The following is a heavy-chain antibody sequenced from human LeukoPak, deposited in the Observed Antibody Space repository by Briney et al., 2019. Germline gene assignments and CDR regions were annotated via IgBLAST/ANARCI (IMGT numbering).Heavy chain of an antibody. CDR2: IIPIFGTA. CDR3: ARQQGLYYDILTGYYTPYPYYFDY. CDR1: GGTFSSYA. V-gene: IGHV1-69*13. J-gene: IGHJ4*02. Sequence: SVKVSCKASGGTFSSYAISWVRQAPGQGLEWMGGIIPIFGTANYAQKFQGRVTITADESTSTAYMELSSLRSEDTAVYYCARQQGLYYDILTGYYTPYPYYFDYWGQGTLVTVSS. D-gene: IGHD3-9*01.